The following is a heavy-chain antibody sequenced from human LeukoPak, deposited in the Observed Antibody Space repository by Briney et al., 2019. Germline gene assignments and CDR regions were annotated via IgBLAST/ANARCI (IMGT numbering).Heavy chain of an antibody. J-gene: IGHJ4*02. CDR3: ARIPVEYYFDY. CDR2: IYYSGST. CDR1: GXSISSSSYY. V-gene: IGHV4-39*01. Sequence: PSETLSLTCTVSGXSISSSSYYWGWIRQPPGKGLEWIGSIYYSGSTYYNPSLKSRVTISVDTSKNQFSLKLSSVTAADTAVYYCARIPVEYYFDYWGQGTLVTVSS.